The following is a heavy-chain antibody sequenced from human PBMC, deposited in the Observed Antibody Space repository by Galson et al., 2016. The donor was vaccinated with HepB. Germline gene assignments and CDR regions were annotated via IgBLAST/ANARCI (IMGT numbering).Heavy chain of an antibody. CDR1: GASLSGGAYH. Sequence: ATLSLTCTVSGASLSGGAYHWAWIRQPAGKGLEWLGHTYYGEDNRYNPSLEGRVTISIDTSTNQMSLTLRSVSAADTAVYFCGTYLVGHGGTGYWGQGTPVTVSS. D-gene: IGHD3-16*01. CDR3: GTYLVGHGGTGY. CDR2: TYYGEDN. J-gene: IGHJ4*02. V-gene: IGHV4-61*08.